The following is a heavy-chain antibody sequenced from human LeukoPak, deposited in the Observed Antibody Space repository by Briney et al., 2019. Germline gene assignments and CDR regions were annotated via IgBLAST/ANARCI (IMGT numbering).Heavy chain of an antibody. CDR2: IIPIFGTA. J-gene: IGHJ4*02. CDR1: GGTFSSYA. CDR3: ARDSRAIAAAPFDY. D-gene: IGHD6-13*01. V-gene: IGHV1-69*01. Sequence: SSVKVSCKASGGTFSSYAISWVRQAPGQWLEWMGGIIPIFGTANYAQKFQGRVTITADESTSTAYMELSSLRSEDTAVYYCARDSRAIAAAPFDYWGQGTLVTVSS.